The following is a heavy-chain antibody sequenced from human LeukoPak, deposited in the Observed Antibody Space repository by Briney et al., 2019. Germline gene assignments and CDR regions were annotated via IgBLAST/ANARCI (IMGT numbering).Heavy chain of an antibody. CDR1: GYSFTGYY. V-gene: IGHV1-2*02. D-gene: IGHD4-11*01. J-gene: IGHJ4*02. Sequence: GASVKVSCKASGYSFTGYYLHWVRQAPGQGLEWMGWINPNSGGTNYAQKFQGRVTMTRDTSISTAYMELSRLRSDDTAVYYCARWMTTVITPDYWGQGTLVTVSS. CDR3: ARWMTTVITPDY. CDR2: INPNSGGT.